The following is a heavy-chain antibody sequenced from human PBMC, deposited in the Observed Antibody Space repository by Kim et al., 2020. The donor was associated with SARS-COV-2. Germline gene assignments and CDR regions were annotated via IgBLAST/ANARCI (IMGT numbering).Heavy chain of an antibody. CDR3: ARQGGIAAAGNDY. J-gene: IGHJ4*02. V-gene: IGHV5-10-1*01. Sequence: YSPSFQGHVTISADKSISTAYLQWSSLKASDTAMYYCARQGGIAAAGNDYWGQGTLVTVSS. D-gene: IGHD6-13*01.